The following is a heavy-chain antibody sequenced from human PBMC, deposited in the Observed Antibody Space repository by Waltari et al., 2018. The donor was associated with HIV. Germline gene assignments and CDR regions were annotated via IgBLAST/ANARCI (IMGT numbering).Heavy chain of an antibody. Sequence: EVQLVESGGGLVQPGRSLRLSCAASGFPLDDFPLHWVRQSPGKGLEWVSGISWNSGITDYGDSVKGRFTISRDNAKNSLYLQMNSLTVEDTAFYYCAKGGSHLTIFEAWFDSWGQGTLVTVSS. J-gene: IGHJ5*01. CDR1: GFPLDDFP. CDR2: ISWNSGIT. D-gene: IGHD3-3*01. V-gene: IGHV3-9*01. CDR3: AKGGSHLTIFEAWFDS.